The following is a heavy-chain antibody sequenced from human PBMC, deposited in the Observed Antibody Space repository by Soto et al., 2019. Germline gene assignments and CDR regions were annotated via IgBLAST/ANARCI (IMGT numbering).Heavy chain of an antibody. CDR1: GGSISSEGYY. CDR2: IYYSGTT. CDR3: ARGRGYSYGPYYFDY. V-gene: IGHV4-31*03. Sequence: QVPLQESGPGLVKPSQTLSLTCTVSGGSISSEGYYWSWFRQLPGKGVEWIGDIYYSGTTYHNPSLRSRLTISGDAPKNRFSLKLSSVTAADTALYYCARGRGYSYGPYYFDYWGQGTLVTVSS. D-gene: IGHD5-18*01. J-gene: IGHJ4*02.